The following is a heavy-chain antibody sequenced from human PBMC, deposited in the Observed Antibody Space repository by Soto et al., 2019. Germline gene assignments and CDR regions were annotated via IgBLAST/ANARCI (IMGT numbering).Heavy chain of an antibody. D-gene: IGHD2-2*02. V-gene: IGHV4-61*01. CDR1: GGSVNSGNYF. Sequence: TSETLSLTCTVSGGSVNSGNYFWSWIRQPPGKGLEWVGYVYYSGSTNYNPSLKSRVTISVDTSKNQFSLKLSSVTAADTAVYYCARATYCSTTSCYTYNWFDPWGQGTLVTVSS. CDR3: ARATYCSTTSCYTYNWFDP. J-gene: IGHJ5*02. CDR2: VYYSGST.